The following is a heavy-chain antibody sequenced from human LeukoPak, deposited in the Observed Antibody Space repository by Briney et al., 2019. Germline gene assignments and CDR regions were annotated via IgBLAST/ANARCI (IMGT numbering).Heavy chain of an antibody. CDR3: AKDWGHN. CDR2: ISTEGGST. V-gene: IGHV3-23*01. CDR1: VFTFSRSA. Sequence: GGSLRLSCAASVFTFSRSAMSWVRQAPGKGLEWVSFISTEGGSTYYADSVKGRFTISRDNSMNTLYLQMNNVRAEDTALYYCAKDWGHNWGQGTQVTVSS. D-gene: IGHD3-16*01. J-gene: IGHJ4*02.